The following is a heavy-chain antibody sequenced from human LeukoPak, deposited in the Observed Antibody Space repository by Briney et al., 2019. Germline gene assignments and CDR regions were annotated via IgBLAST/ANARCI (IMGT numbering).Heavy chain of an antibody. CDR2: INPGSGAT. J-gene: IGHJ4*02. V-gene: IGHV1-2*02. D-gene: IGHD2-2*01. CDR1: GYTFTGYY. CDR3: ARDVGEYCSSINCHASDY. Sequence: ASVKVSCKASGYTFTGYYMHWVRQAPGQGLEWMGWINPGSGATNCAQRFHGRATMTRDTSISTVYMELSRLRSDDTAVYYCARDVGEYCSSINCHASDYWGQGTLVTVSS.